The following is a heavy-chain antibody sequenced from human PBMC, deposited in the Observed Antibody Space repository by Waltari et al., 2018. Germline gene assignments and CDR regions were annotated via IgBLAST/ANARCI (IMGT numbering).Heavy chain of an antibody. V-gene: IGHV5-51*01. CDR1: GYSFSSYW. Sequence: EVQLVQSGAEMRKPGESLKISCKGSGYSFSSYWIGWVRQMPGKGLEWMGVIYPCDSDTKYTPASQGQVTISADKSVNTAYLQWSGLKASDTAMYYYARRRDGYSYGVDYWGQGTLVTVSS. CDR2: IYPCDSDT. J-gene: IGHJ4*02. D-gene: IGHD5-18*01. CDR3: ARRRDGYSYGVDY.